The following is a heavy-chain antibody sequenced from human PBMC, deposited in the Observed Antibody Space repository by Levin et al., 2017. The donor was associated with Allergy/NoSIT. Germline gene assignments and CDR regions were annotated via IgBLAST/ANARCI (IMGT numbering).Heavy chain of an antibody. V-gene: IGHV1-2*02. Sequence: ASVKVSCKASGYTFTGYYMHWVRQAPGQGLEWMGWINPNSGGTNYAQKFQGRVTMTRDTSISTAYMELSRLRSDDTAVYYCARDLDSSSWTDYYYYGMDVWGQGTTVTVSS. CDR2: INPNSGGT. CDR1: GYTFTGYY. CDR3: ARDLDSSSWTDYYYYGMDV. J-gene: IGHJ6*02. D-gene: IGHD6-13*01.